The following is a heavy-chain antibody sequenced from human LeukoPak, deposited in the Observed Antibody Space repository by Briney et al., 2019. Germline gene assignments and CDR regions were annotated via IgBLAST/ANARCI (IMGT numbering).Heavy chain of an antibody. V-gene: IGHV3-48*01. CDR2: IGIDSGNT. CDR3: ARDYKYAFDN. J-gene: IGHJ4*02. D-gene: IGHD5-24*01. CDR1: GFTFSDYS. Sequence: PGGSLRLSCAASGFTFSDYSMNWVRQAPGKGLEWTSYIGIDSGNTIYADSVKGRFTISGDKAKNSLYLQMNSLRVEDTAVYYCARDYKYAFDNWGQGTLVTVSS.